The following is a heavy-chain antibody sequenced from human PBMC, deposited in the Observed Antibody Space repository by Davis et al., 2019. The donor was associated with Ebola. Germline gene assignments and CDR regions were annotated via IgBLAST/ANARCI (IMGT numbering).Heavy chain of an antibody. V-gene: IGHV1-69*06. Sequence: AASVKVSCKASGGSFSSSSFSWVRQAPGQGLEWIGWIIPMFDSPKYTQKFLGRVAISADKSATTAYLVVHSLRSDDTALYFCARGPRVYGDYPPQLASWGQGSLVIVSS. CDR1: GGSFSSSS. J-gene: IGHJ5*01. CDR3: ARGPRVYGDYPPQLAS. CDR2: IIPMFDSP. D-gene: IGHD4-17*01.